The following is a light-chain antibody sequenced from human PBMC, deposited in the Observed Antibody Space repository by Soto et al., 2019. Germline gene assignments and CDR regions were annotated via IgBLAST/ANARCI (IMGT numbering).Light chain of an antibody. CDR2: RNN. Sequence: QSVLTQPPSASGTPGQTVTISCSRSSSNIGRNFVYWYQQLPGTAPKLLIYRNNQRPSGVPDRFSGSQSGTSASLAISGLRSEDEADYHCAAWDYSLSGVIFGGGTKLTVL. J-gene: IGLJ2*01. V-gene: IGLV1-47*01. CDR3: AAWDYSLSGVI. CDR1: SSNIGRNF.